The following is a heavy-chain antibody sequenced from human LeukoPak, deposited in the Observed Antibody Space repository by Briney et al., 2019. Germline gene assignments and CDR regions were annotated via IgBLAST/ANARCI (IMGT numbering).Heavy chain of an antibody. D-gene: IGHD6-25*01. Sequence: PGGSLRLSCAASGFIVSGNCMSWVRQAPGKWLEWVSFIYSDGSTYYADSVRGRFTISRDNSKNTLYLQMNSLRADDTAVYYCARDGGSGVAASGSYYYGMDVWGQGTTVTVSS. J-gene: IGHJ6*02. CDR3: ARDGGSGVAASGSYYYGMDV. CDR1: GFIVSGNC. V-gene: IGHV3-53*01. CDR2: IYSDGST.